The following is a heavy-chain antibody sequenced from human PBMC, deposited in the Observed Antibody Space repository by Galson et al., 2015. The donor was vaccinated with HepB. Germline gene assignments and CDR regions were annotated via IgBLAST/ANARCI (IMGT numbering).Heavy chain of an antibody. CDR3: ARDSEATEEIDY. J-gene: IGHJ4*02. Sequence: SLRLSCAASGFTFSSYSMNWVRQAPGKGLEWVSSISSSSSYIYYADSVKGRFTTSRDNAKNSLYLQMNSLRAEDTAVYYCARDSEATEEIDYWGQGTLVTVSS. D-gene: IGHD1-26*01. CDR2: ISSSSSYI. V-gene: IGHV3-21*01. CDR1: GFTFSSYS.